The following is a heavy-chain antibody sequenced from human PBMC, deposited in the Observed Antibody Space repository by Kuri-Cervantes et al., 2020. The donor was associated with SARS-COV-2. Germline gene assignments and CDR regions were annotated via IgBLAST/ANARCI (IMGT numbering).Heavy chain of an antibody. CDR1: GFTFDDYA. D-gene: IGHD2-15*01. CDR3: AKDMESGGSYSTFDY. CDR2: IGWNSGSI. J-gene: IGHJ4*02. Sequence: LSLTCAASGFTFDDYAMHWVRQAPGKGLEWVSGIGWNSGSIGYADSVKGLFTISRDNAKNSLYLQMNSLRAEDTALYYCAKDMESGGSYSTFDYWGQGTLVTVSS. V-gene: IGHV3-9*01.